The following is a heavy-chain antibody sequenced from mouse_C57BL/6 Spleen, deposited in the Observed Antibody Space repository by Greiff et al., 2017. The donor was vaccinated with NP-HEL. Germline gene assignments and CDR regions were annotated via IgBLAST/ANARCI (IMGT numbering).Heavy chain of an antibody. CDR3: ARSAAQATDYYAMDY. V-gene: IGHV1-50*01. CDR1: GYTFTSYW. J-gene: IGHJ4*01. D-gene: IGHD3-2*02. CDR2: IDPSDSYT. Sequence: QVQLQQPGAELVKPGASVKLSCKASGYTFTSYWMQWVKQRPGQGLEWIGEIDPSDSYTNYNQKFKGKATLTVDTSSSTAYMQLSSLTSEDSAVYYCARSAAQATDYYAMDYWGQGTSVTVSS.